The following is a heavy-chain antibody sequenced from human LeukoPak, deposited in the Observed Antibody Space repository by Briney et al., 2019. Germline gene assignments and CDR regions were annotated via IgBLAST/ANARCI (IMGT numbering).Heavy chain of an antibody. CDR3: ARGHSEYTHGYHFDY. CDR1: GGSISSYY. V-gene: IGHV4-59*01. CDR2: IYYSGST. Sequence: SETLSLTCTVSGGSISSYYWSWIRQPPEKGLEWIGYIYYSGSTSYNPSLKSRVTISVDTSKNQFSLKLSSVTAADTAVYYCARGHSEYTHGYHFDYWGQGTLVTVSS. J-gene: IGHJ4*02. D-gene: IGHD5-18*01.